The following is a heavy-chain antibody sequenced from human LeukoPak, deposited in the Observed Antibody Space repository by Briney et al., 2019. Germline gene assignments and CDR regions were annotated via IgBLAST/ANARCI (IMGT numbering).Heavy chain of an antibody. V-gene: IGHV3-74*01. CDR3: ARDLGAYYDSSDNWFDP. D-gene: IGHD3-22*01. J-gene: IGHJ5*02. CDR1: GFTFSSYW. Sequence: GGSLRLSCAASGFTFSSYWMHWVRQAPGKGLVWVSRINTDASSTSYADSVKGRFTISRDNAKNTLYLQMNSLRAEDTALYYCARDLGAYYDSSDNWFDPWGQGTLVTVSS. CDR2: INTDASST.